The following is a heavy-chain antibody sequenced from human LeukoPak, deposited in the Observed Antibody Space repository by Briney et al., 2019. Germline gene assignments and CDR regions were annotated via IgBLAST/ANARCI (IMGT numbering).Heavy chain of an antibody. J-gene: IGHJ4*02. CDR1: GFSFISYG. D-gene: IGHD4-17*01. CDR2: ISDDGRRK. CDR3: AKRPSDYGDYVSYFDY. Sequence: GGSLRLPCAASGFSFISYGMHWVRQAPGKGLEWVGVISDDGRRKDYADSVKGRFTISRDNSKDTLYLQMNSLRAEDTAVYYCAKRPSDYGDYVSYFDYWGQGTLVTVSS. V-gene: IGHV3-30*18.